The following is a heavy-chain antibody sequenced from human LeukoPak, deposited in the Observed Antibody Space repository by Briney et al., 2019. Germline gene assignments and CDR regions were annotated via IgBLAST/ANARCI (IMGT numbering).Heavy chain of an antibody. J-gene: IGHJ6*02. CDR2: IWYNGSNK. CDR3: ARDMQLATGIYYHGMDV. V-gene: IGHV3-33*01. CDR1: RFTFSSHG. Sequence: GGSLRLSCAASRFTFSSHGMHWVRQAPGKGLEWVAVIWYNGSNKYYTDSVRGRFTISRDNSKNTLYLQVNSLRAEDTAVYYCARDMQLATGIYYHGMDVWGQGTTVTVSS. D-gene: IGHD6-13*01.